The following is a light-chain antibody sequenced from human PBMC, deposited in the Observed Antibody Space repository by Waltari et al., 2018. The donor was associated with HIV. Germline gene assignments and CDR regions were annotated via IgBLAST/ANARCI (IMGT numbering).Light chain of an antibody. CDR3: SSSVGPSTV. Sequence: QSVLTQPRAVSGSPGQSVRISCSGTRSDVDGYNFVSWYQHHPGKAPKLIIFDVNKRPSGAPDRFSGSKSGNTASLTISGLQAEDEADYYCSSSVGPSTVFGGGTRLTVL. J-gene: IGLJ2*01. CDR2: DVN. V-gene: IGLV2-11*01. CDR1: RSDVDGYNF.